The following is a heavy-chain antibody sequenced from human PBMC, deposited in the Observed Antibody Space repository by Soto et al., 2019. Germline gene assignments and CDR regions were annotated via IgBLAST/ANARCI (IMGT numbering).Heavy chain of an antibody. CDR1: GFTFSQYA. D-gene: IGHD6-6*01. CDR2: ILYDGSIE. J-gene: IGHJ5*01. Sequence: LRLSCAASGFTFSQYALNWVRQAPGKGLEWVAVILYDGSIEHYADSGKGRFTVSRDNSKNTVYLQMDSLTPEDTGVYYCTREASVAALNWFDPWGQGTLVTVSS. CDR3: TREASVAALNWFDP. V-gene: IGHV3-30-3*01.